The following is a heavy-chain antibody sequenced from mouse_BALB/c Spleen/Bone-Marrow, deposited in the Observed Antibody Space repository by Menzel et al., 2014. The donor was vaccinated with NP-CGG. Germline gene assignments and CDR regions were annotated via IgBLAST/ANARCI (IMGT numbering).Heavy chain of an antibody. D-gene: IGHD2-2*01. J-gene: IGHJ2*01. Sequence: EVQGVESGGGLVQPGGSLKLSCAASGFDFSRYWMSWVRQAPGKGLEWIGETNPDSSTINYTPSLKDKFIISRDNAKNTLYLQMSKVRSEDTVLYYCARGNGLGDYWGQGTTLTVSS. CDR3: ARGNGLGDY. CDR1: GFDFSRYW. CDR2: TNPDSSTI. V-gene: IGHV4-1*02.